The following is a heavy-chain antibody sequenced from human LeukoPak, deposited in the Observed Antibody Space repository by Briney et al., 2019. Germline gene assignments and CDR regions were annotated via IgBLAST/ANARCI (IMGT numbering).Heavy chain of an antibody. D-gene: IGHD3-10*01. CDR1: GGSFSGYY. V-gene: IGHV4-34*01. CDR3: ARGRSMVRGISRAPHDY. CDR2: INHSGST. J-gene: IGHJ4*02. Sequence: SETLSLTCAVYGGSFSGYYWSWIRQPPGKGLEWIGEINHSGSTNYNPSLKSRVTISVDTSKNQFSLKLSSVTAADTAVYYCARGRSMVRGISRAPHDYWGQGTLVTVSS.